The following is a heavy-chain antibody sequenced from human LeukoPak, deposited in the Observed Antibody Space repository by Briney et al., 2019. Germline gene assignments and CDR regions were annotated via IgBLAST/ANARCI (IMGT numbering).Heavy chain of an antibody. CDR3: ARGYDYGDYVGDFDY. CDR1: GYTFTSYP. V-gene: IGHV1-18*01. J-gene: IGHJ4*02. D-gene: IGHD4-17*01. CDR2: VTVYNGNT. Sequence: ASVKVSCEASGYTFTSYPISWVRQAPGQGLEWMGWVTVYNGNTNYAQKVQGRVTMTTDTSTSTAYMELRSLRSDDTAVYYCARGYDYGDYVGDFDYWGQGTLVTVSS.